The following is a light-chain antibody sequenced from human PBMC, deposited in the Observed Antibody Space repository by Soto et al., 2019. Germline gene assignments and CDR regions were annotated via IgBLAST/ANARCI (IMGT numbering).Light chain of an antibody. J-gene: IGKJ1*01. V-gene: IGKV3-20*01. CDR1: QSVSSSY. Sequence: EIVLTQSPGTLSLSPGERATLSCRASQSVSSSYLAWYQQKPGQPPRLLIYGASSRATGIPDRFSGSGSGTDFTLTISRLEPEDFAVYYCQQYTGAPLTFGQGTKVDIK. CDR3: QQYTGAPLT. CDR2: GAS.